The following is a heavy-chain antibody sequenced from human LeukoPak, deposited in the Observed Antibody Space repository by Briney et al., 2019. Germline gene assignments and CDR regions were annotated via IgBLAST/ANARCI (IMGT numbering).Heavy chain of an antibody. J-gene: IGHJ6*03. D-gene: IGHD2/OR15-2a*01. V-gene: IGHV1-24*01. CDR1: GYTLSELS. Sequence: ASVNVSCKVSGYTLSELSMHWVRQAPAKGLQWMGVFDPEDGESIIAQKFQGRLTMTEDTSTDTAYMELSSLTSEDTAMYYCATGHCNTSSCYYYYMDVWGKGTTVTVSS. CDR2: FDPEDGES. CDR3: ATGHCNTSSCYYYYMDV.